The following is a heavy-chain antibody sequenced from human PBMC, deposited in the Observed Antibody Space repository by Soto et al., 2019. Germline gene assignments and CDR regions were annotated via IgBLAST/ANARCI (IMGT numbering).Heavy chain of an antibody. V-gene: IGHV4-59*08. CDR3: ATSHTGYSSSWYAEGFDY. D-gene: IGHD6-13*01. CDR1: GGSISSYY. CDR2: IYYSGST. Sequence: SETLSLTCTVSGGSISSYYWSWIRQPPGKGLERIGYIYYSGSTNYNPSLKSRVTISVDTSKNQFSLKLSSVTAADTAVYYCATSHTGYSSSWYAEGFDYWGQGTLVTVSS. J-gene: IGHJ4*02.